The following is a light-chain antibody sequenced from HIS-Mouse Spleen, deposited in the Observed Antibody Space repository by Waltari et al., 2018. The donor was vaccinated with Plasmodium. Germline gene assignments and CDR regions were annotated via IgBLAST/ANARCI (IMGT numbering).Light chain of an antibody. J-gene: IGKJ3*01. CDR1: QGISSY. V-gene: IGKV1-8*01. CDR2: AAS. Sequence: AIRMTQSPSSFSASTGDSVTITCRASQGISSYLDWYQQKPGKAPKLLIYAASTLQSGVPSRFSGSGSGTDFTLTISCLQSEDFATYYCQQYYSYPFTFGPGTKVDIK. CDR3: QQYYSYPFT.